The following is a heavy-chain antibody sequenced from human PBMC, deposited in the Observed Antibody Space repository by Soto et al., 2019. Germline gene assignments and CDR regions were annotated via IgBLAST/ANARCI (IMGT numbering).Heavy chain of an antibody. CDR2: IIPILGIA. Sequence: QVQLVQSGAEVKKPGSSVKVSCKASGGTFSSYTISWVRQAPGQGLEWMGRIIPILGIANYAQKFQGRVTITPDKSTSTAYMELSSLRSEDTAVYYCARDEQQQDYYGMDVWGQGTTVTVSS. J-gene: IGHJ6*02. V-gene: IGHV1-69*08. D-gene: IGHD6-13*01. CDR1: GGTFSSYT. CDR3: ARDEQQQDYYGMDV.